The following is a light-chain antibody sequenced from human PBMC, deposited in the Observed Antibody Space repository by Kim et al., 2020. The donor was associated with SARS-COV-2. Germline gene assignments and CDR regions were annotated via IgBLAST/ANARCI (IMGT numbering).Light chain of an antibody. CDR2: RDR. CDR3: HVWDSSSAM. CDR1: NIGRKN. V-gene: IGLV3-9*01. J-gene: IGLJ3*02. Sequence: VALGQTATISCGGDNIGRKNVHWYQQKPGQAPVLVIYRDRLRTSEIPERFAGSNSGNTATLTLSRAQAEDEADYYWHVWDSSSAMFGGGTQLTVL.